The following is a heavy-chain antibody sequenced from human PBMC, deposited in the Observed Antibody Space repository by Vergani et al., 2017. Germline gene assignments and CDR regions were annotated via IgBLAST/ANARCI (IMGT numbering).Heavy chain of an antibody. CDR2: ILYDGSNK. CDR3: ATTRDCSGGSCYSYYYMDV. J-gene: IGHJ6*03. D-gene: IGHD2-15*01. V-gene: IGHV3-30-3*01. Sequence: QVQLVESGGGVVQPGRSLRLSCAASGFTFSSYAMHWVRQAPGKGLEWVAVILYDGSNKYYADSVKGRFTISRDNSKNTLYLQMNSLRAEDTAVYYCATTRDCSGGSCYSYYYMDVWGKGTTVTVSS. CDR1: GFTFSSYA.